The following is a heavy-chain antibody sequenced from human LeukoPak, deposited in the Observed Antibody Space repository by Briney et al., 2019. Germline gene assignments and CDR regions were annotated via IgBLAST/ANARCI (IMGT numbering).Heavy chain of an antibody. CDR2: ISGASGGST. Sequence: GGSLRLSCAASGFTFSSYAMTWVRQAPGKGLEWVSIISGASGGSTYYADSVKGRFTISRDNSKNTLYLQMNSLRAEDTALYYCARGGSSSWYPNFDYWGQGTLVTVFS. D-gene: IGHD6-13*01. V-gene: IGHV3-23*01. J-gene: IGHJ4*02. CDR3: ARGGSSSWYPNFDY. CDR1: GFTFSSYA.